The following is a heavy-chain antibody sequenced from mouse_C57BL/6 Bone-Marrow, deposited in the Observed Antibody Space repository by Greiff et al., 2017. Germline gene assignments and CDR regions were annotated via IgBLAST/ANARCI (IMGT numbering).Heavy chain of an antibody. V-gene: IGHV5-17*01. CDR1: GFTFSDYG. Sequence: EVKVVESGGGLVKPGGSLKLSCAASGFTFSDYGMHWVRQAPEKGLEWVAYISSGSSTIYYADTVKGGFTISRDNAKNTLFLPMTSLRSEDTAMYYCARNYYGGYWGQGTTLTVSS. J-gene: IGHJ2*01. CDR2: ISSGSSTI. D-gene: IGHD1-1*01. CDR3: ARNYYGGY.